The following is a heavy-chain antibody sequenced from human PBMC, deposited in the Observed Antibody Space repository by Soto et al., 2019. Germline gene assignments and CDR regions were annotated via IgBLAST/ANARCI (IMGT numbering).Heavy chain of an antibody. Sequence: SQTLSLTCVISGDSVSSNSAAWNWIRQSPSRGLEWLGRTYYRSRWYNDYAVSVRSRITVNADTSKNQFSLHLNSVTPEDTAVYYCAETISLKGYSMDVWDKGPTETVS. D-gene: IGHD3-3*02. CDR2: TYYRSRWYN. CDR1: GDSVSSNSAA. V-gene: IGHV6-1*01. J-gene: IGHJ6*03. CDR3: AETISLKGYSMDV.